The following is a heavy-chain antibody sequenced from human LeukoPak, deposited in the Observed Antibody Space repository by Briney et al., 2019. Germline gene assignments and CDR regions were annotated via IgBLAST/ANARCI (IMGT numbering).Heavy chain of an antibody. D-gene: IGHD3-16*02. V-gene: IGHV3-23*01. Sequence: GGSLRLSCAASGFTFSSYATSWVRPAPGKGRGWVSAISGSGGSTYYADSVKGRFTISTDNSTNTLYLQINSLRAEDTAVYYCAKGGLSAYYFDYWGQGTLVTVSS. CDR3: AKGGLSAYYFDY. J-gene: IGHJ4*02. CDR1: GFTFSSYA. CDR2: ISGSGGST.